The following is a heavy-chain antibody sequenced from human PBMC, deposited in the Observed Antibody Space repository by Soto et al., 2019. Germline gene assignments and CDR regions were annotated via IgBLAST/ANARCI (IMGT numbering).Heavy chain of an antibody. J-gene: IGHJ4*02. CDR2: IKRKADGETT. V-gene: IGHV3-15*01. Sequence: DVKLVESGGGLVKPGGSLRISCVVSGFTFSNAWMTWVRQAPGKGLEWGGRIKRKADGETTDYATSVKGRFAISRDDSKNTLFLHMDGLTIEDTAIYYGTTDPLLWLGESPSWHWFDYWGQGALVTVSS. CDR1: GFTFSNAW. D-gene: IGHD3-10*01. CDR3: TTDPLLWLGESPSWHWFDY.